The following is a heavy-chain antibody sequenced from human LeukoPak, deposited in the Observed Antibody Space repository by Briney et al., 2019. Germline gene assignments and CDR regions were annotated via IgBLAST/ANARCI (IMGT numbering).Heavy chain of an antibody. V-gene: IGHV3-11*01. D-gene: IGHD6-13*01. Sequence: PGGSLRLSCAASGFTFGDYYMSWIRQAPGEGLEWLSYISNSGRTLYYADSVKGRFTISRDNARNSLYLQMNSLRAEDTAMYYCARGARRAAGAPFDIWGQGTMVTVSS. J-gene: IGHJ3*02. CDR2: ISNSGRTL. CDR1: GFTFGDYY. CDR3: ARGARRAAGAPFDI.